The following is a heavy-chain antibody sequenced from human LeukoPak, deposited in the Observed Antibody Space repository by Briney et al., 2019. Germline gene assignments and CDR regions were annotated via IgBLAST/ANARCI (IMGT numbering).Heavy chain of an antibody. CDR3: ARQGYYDSSGYFSYYYYGMDV. CDR2: IYYSGST. Sequence: SETLSLTCTVSGGSISSYYWSWIRQPPGKGLEWIGYIYYSGSTNYNPSLKSRVTISVDTSKNQFSLKLSSVTAADTAVYYCARQGYYDSSGYFSYYYYGMDVWGQGTTVTVPS. J-gene: IGHJ6*02. D-gene: IGHD3-22*01. CDR1: GGSISSYY. V-gene: IGHV4-59*08.